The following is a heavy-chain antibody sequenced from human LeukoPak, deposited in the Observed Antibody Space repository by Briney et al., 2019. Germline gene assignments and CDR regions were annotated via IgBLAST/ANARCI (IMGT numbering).Heavy chain of an antibody. Sequence: SETLSLTCTVSGGSISSSSYYWGWIRQPPGKGLEWIGSIYSGSTYYNPSLKSRVTISVDTSKNQFSLKLSSVTAADTAVYYCARGRVAGTEGSVYWGQGTLVTVSS. V-gene: IGHV4-39*07. D-gene: IGHD6-19*01. J-gene: IGHJ4*02. CDR2: IYSGST. CDR1: GGSISSSSYY. CDR3: ARGRVAGTEGSVY.